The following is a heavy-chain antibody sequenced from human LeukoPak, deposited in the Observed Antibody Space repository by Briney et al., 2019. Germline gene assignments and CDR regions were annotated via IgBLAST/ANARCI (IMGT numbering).Heavy chain of an antibody. CDR2: ISAYNGNT. J-gene: IGHJ5*02. V-gene: IGHV1-18*01. D-gene: IGHD3-22*01. Sequence: GASVKVSCKASGYTFTSYGISWVRQAPGQGLEWMGWISAYNGNTNYAQKLQGRVTITADKSTSTAYMELSSLRSEDTAVYYCARDSGDYYDSSGYHHTWGQGTLVTVSS. CDR3: ARDSGDYYDSSGYHHT. CDR1: GYTFTSYG.